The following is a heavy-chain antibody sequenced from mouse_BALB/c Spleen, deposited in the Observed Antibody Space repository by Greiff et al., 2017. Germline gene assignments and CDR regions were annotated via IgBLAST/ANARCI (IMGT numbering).Heavy chain of an antibody. D-gene: IGHD2-4*01. CDR1: GYSITSDYA. CDR3: ARALYYDYEEGFHYAMDY. J-gene: IGHJ4*01. CDR2: ISYSGST. Sequence: VQLKESGPGLVKPSQSLSLTCTVTGYSITSDYAWNWIRQFPGNKLEWMGYISYSGSTSYNPSLKSRISITRDTSKNQFFLQLNSVTTEDTATYYCARALYYDYEEGFHYAMDYWGQGTSVTVSS. V-gene: IGHV3-2*02.